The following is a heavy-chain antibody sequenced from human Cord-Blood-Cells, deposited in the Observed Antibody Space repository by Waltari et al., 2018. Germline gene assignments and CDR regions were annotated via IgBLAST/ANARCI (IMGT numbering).Heavy chain of an antibody. Sequence: EVQLVEYGGGLIQHGGSLRRSCAASGLTVSSNYLSWVRPAPGKGLEWVAFIYSGGSTYYADSVKGRFTISRDNSKNTLYLQMNSLRAEDTAVYYCARTHSSSSPFDYWGQGTLVTVSS. V-gene: IGHV3-53*01. CDR1: GLTVSSNY. J-gene: IGHJ4*02. D-gene: IGHD6-6*01. CDR3: ARTHSSSSPFDY. CDR2: IYSGGST.